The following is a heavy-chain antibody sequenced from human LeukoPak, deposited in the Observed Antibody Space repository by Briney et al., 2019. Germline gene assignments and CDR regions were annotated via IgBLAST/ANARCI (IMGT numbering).Heavy chain of an antibody. CDR2: IYSGGST. J-gene: IGHJ3*01. V-gene: IGHV3-66*01. D-gene: IGHD4-11*01. CDR3: ARTTVTTTLLDAFHL. Sequence: GGSLRLSCAASGFTVSSNYMSWVRQAPGKGLEWVSVIYSGGSTYYADSVKGRFTISRDNARNTLYLQMNSLRAEDTAIYYCARTTVTTTLLDAFHLWGQGTMVTVSS. CDR1: GFTVSSNY.